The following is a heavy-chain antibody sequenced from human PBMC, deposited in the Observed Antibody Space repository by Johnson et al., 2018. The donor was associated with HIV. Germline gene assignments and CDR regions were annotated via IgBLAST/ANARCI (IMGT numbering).Heavy chain of an antibody. CDR2: IYSGGST. J-gene: IGHJ3*01. V-gene: IGHV3-66*01. CDR3: ARVSDDYGGNPAAWGAFDV. CDR1: GFTFSDYY. D-gene: IGHD4-23*01. Sequence: VQLVESGGGLVKPGGSLRLSCAASGFTFSDYYMSLIRQAPGKGLEWVSVIYSGGSTYYADSVKGRFTISRDNSKNTLYLQRNSLRAEDTAVYYCARVSDDYGGNPAAWGAFDVWGQGTIVTVSS.